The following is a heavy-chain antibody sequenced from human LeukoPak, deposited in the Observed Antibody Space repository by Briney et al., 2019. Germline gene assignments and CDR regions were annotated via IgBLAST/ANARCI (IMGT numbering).Heavy chain of an antibody. V-gene: IGHV1-24*01. Sequence: GASVKVSCKASGYTFTSYYMHWVRQAPGKGLEWMGGFDPEDGETIYAQKFQGRVTMTEDTSTDTAYMELSSLRSEDTAVYYCATANWFDPWGQGTLVTVSS. CDR3: ATANWFDP. CDR1: GYTFTSYY. CDR2: FDPEDGET. J-gene: IGHJ5*02.